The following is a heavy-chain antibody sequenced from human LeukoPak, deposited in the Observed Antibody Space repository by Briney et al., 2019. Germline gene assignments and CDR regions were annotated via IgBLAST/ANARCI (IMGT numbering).Heavy chain of an antibody. CDR1: GYTFVSYG. J-gene: IGHJ5*02. V-gene: IGHV1-18*01. D-gene: IGHD2-21*02. CDR3: ARVEVTGAGGFDP. CDR2: ISGYNGNT. Sequence: ASVKVSCKGFGYTFVSYGINWVRQAPGQGLEWMGWISGYNGNTNYAQKLQGRVTMTTDTSTSTAYMELRSLRSDDTAVYYCARVEVTGAGGFDPWGQGTLVTVSS.